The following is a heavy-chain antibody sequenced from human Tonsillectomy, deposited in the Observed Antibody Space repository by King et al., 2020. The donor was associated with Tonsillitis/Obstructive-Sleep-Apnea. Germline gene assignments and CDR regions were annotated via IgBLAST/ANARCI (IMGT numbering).Heavy chain of an antibody. CDR2: FSYGGFNI. Sequence: VQLVESGGGVVKPGRSLRISCEASGFTFSSFAMHWVRQAPGEGLEWVAVFSYGGFNIYYADSVKGRFTISRDNSNNTLFLQRVSLRPEDTAVYYCARDPRRTGDFGYFDSWGQGTLVSVSS. CDR1: GFTFSSFA. D-gene: IGHD7-27*01. CDR3: ARDPRRTGDFGYFDS. V-gene: IGHV3-30*03. J-gene: IGHJ4*02.